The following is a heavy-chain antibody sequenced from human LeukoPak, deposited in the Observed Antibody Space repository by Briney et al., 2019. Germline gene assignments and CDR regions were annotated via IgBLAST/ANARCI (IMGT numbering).Heavy chain of an antibody. J-gene: IGHJ4*02. Sequence: GGSLRLSCAASGFTFGSYGMHWVRQAPGKGLEWVAVIAFDGTNKYYADSVKGRFTISRDNSKNTLYLQMNSLRAEDTAVYYCAKGTGGDYVPWVDYWGQGTLVTVSS. D-gene: IGHD4-17*01. CDR1: GFTFGSYG. CDR2: IAFDGTNK. CDR3: AKGTGGDYVPWVDY. V-gene: IGHV3-30*18.